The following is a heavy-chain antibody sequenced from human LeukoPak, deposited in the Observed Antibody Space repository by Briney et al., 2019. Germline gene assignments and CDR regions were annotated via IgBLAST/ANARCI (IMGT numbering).Heavy chain of an antibody. J-gene: IGHJ4*02. V-gene: IGHV1-18*01. D-gene: IGHD3-10*01. CDR1: GYTFTSYG. CDR2: ISAYNGNT. Sequence: GASVKVSCKASGYTFTSYGISWVRQAPGQGLEWMGWISAYNGNTNYAQKLQGRVTMTTDTSTSTAYMELRSLRSDDTAVYYCARDLRDGSGSYLVSYRGQGTLVTVSS. CDR3: ARDLRDGSGSYLVSY.